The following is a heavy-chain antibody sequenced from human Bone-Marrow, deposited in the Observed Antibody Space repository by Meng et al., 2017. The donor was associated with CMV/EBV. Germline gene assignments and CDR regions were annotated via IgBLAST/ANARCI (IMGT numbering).Heavy chain of an antibody. D-gene: IGHD3-3*01. CDR3: ARHGLYDVWSGYYQG. V-gene: IGHV4-39*01. J-gene: IGHJ4*02. Sequence: GSLRLSCTVSGGSISSSSYYWGWIRQPPGKGLEWIGSIYYSGSTYYNPSLKSRVTISVDTSKNQFSLKLSSVTAADTAVYYCARHGLYDVWSGYYQGWGQGTRVTVSS. CDR1: GGSISSSSYY. CDR2: IYYSGST.